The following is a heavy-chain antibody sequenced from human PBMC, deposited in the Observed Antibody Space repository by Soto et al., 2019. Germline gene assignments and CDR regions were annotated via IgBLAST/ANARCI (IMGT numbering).Heavy chain of an antibody. CDR1: GFTFSSYS. CDR2: ISSSDTTI. J-gene: IGHJ4*02. V-gene: IGHV3-48*01. CDR3: ARGTTYYDILTGYDY. D-gene: IGHD3-9*01. Sequence: GGSLRLSCAASGFTFSSYSMNWVRQAPGKGLEWVSYISSSDTTIYYADSVKGRFTISRDNAKNSLYLQMNSLRAEDTALYYCARGTTYYDILTGYDYWGQGTLVTVSS.